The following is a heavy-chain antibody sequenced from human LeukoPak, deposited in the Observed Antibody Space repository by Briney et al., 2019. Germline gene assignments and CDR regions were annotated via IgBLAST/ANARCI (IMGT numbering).Heavy chain of an antibody. CDR3: TTDSPLYSGNYYEVP. Sequence: GGSLRLSCAASGFTFSSYWMSWVRQAPGKGLEWVANIKQDGSEKYYVDSVKGRFTISRDNAKNTLYLQMNSLKTEDTAVYYCTTDSPLYSGNYYEVPWGQGTLVTVSS. V-gene: IGHV3-7*03. CDR1: GFTFSSYW. J-gene: IGHJ5*02. CDR2: IKQDGSEK. D-gene: IGHD1-26*01.